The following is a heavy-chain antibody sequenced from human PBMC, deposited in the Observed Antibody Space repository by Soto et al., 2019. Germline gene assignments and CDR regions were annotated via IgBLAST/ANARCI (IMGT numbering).Heavy chain of an antibody. D-gene: IGHD5-12*01. CDR2: TYFRSKWYN. V-gene: IGHV6-1*01. J-gene: IGHJ5*02. Sequence: SQTLSLTFAISGDSVSSNTASWNWIRQSPSRGLEWLGRTYFRSKWYNDYAVSVKSRIIINPDTSNNQFSLQLNSVTPEDTAVYFCAKGDNLGPKTGYAFDPWGQGIMVTVYS. CDR3: AKGDNLGPKTGYAFDP. CDR1: GDSVSSNTAS.